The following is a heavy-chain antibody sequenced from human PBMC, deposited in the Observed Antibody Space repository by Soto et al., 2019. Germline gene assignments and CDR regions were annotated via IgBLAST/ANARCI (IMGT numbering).Heavy chain of an antibody. CDR3: ARDRYGRDYYYYYYMDV. V-gene: IGHV3-7*01. CDR2: IKQDGSEK. D-gene: IGHD6-25*01. J-gene: IGHJ6*03. CDR1: GFTFSSYW. Sequence: EVQLVESGGGLVQPGGSLRLSCAASGFTFSSYWMSWVRQAPGKGLEWVANIKQDGSEKYYVDSVKGRFTISRDNAKNSLYLQMNSLRAEDTAVYYWARDRYGRDYYYYYYMDVWGKGTTVTVSS.